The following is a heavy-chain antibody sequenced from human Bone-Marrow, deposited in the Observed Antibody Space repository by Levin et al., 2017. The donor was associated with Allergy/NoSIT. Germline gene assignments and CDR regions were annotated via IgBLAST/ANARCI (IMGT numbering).Heavy chain of an antibody. CDR3: ARTPGTYGDYDDY. V-gene: IGHV1-69*02. Sequence: SVKVSCKASGGTFSSYTISWVRQAPGQGLEWMGRIIPILGIANYAQKFQGRVTITADKSTSTAYMELSSLRSEDTAVYYCARTPGTYGDYDDYWGQGTLVTVSS. CDR2: IIPILGIA. CDR1: GGTFSSYT. J-gene: IGHJ4*02. D-gene: IGHD4-17*01.